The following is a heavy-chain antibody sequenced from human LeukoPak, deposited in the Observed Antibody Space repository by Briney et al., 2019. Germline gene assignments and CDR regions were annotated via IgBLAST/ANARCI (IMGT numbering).Heavy chain of an antibody. V-gene: IGHV3-66*01. D-gene: IGHD6-19*01. CDR2: IYSGDST. CDR1: GFTVSSNY. CDR3: AGAGSGWPYDFDY. Sequence: GGSLRLSCAASGFTVSSNYMSWVRQAPGKGLEWVSVIYSGDSTNYADSVKGRFTISRDNSKNTLYLQMSSLRAEDTAVYYCAGAGSGWPYDFDYWGQGTLVTVSS. J-gene: IGHJ4*02.